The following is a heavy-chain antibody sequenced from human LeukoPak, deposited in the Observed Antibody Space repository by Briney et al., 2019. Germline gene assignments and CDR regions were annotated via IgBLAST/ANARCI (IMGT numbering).Heavy chain of an antibody. CDR3: ARAALAYCGGDCLTYPDY. J-gene: IGHJ4*02. V-gene: IGHV1-69*06. CDR1: GGTFSSYA. Sequence: GASVKVSCKASGGTFSSYAISWVRQAPGQGLEWMGGIIPIFGTANYAQKFQGRVTITADKSTSTAYMELGSLRSEDMAVYYCARAALAYCGGDCLTYPDYWGQGTLVTVSS. D-gene: IGHD2-21*02. CDR2: IIPIFGTA.